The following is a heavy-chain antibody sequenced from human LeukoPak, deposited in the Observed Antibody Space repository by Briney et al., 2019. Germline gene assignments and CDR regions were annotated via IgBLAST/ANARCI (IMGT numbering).Heavy chain of an antibody. CDR1: GFTFSSYA. J-gene: IGHJ4*02. V-gene: IGHV3-23*01. CDR2: ICGSGGST. CDR3: AKDAQGITMIVVVVVYFDY. D-gene: IGHD3-22*01. Sequence: PGGSLRLSCAASGFTFSSYAMSWVRQAPGKGLEWVSAICGSGGSTYYADSVKGRFTISRDNSKNTLYLQMNSLRAEDTAVYYCAKDAQGITMIVVVVVYFDYWGQGTLVTVSS.